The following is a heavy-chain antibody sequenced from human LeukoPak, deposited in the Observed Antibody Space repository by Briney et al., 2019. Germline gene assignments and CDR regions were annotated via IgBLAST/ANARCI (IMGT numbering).Heavy chain of an antibody. V-gene: IGHV4-59*01. CDR3: ARDRQHRDAFDV. CDR1: GASISVYY. Sequence: SETLSLTCTVSGASISVYYWSWVRQPPGEGLEWIGYIYYSGSTNYNPSLKSRVTMSVDTSKNQFSLNLSSVTAADTAVYYCARDRQHRDAFDVWGQGTMVTVSS. CDR2: IYYSGST. J-gene: IGHJ3*01.